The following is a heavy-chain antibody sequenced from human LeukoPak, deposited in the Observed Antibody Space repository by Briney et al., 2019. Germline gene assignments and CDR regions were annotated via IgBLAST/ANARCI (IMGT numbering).Heavy chain of an antibody. V-gene: IGHV3-30*18. D-gene: IGHD6-13*01. J-gene: IGHJ4*02. CDR1: GFTFSIYG. Sequence: PGGSPRLSCAASGFTFSIYGMHWVRQAPGKGLEWMAAIIYDGSNKYYADSVKGRFTISRDNSKNTLDLQMSSLRAEDTAVYYCAKDPSYTAAGIDYWGQGTLVTVSS. CDR2: IIYDGSNK. CDR3: AKDPSYTAAGIDY.